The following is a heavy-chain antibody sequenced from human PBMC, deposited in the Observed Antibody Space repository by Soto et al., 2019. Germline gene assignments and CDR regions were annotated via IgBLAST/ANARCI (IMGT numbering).Heavy chain of an antibody. Sequence: DVQLLESGGGLIQPGGSLRLSCEASGFTFSNYGMTWVRQAPGKGLEWVSTISGSGDRAFYADPVKGRFTISRDNSKNTLYLQMSSLSGEDTAIYYCAKEMIASTLADFFDYWGQGILVTVSS. V-gene: IGHV3-23*01. D-gene: IGHD2-21*01. CDR2: ISGSGDRA. J-gene: IGHJ4*02. CDR3: AKEMIASTLADFFDY. CDR1: GFTFSNYG.